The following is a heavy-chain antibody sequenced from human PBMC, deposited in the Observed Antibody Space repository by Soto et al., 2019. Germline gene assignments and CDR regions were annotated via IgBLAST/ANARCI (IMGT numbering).Heavy chain of an antibody. D-gene: IGHD3-10*01. J-gene: IGHJ6*02. CDR3: ARGNQGATRGVMIRKKYYYYGMDV. V-gene: IGHV1-69*13. CDR2: IIPIFGTA. CDR1: GGTFSSYA. Sequence: SVKVSCKASGGTFSSYAISWVRQAPGQGLEWMGGIIPIFGTANYAQKFQGRVTITADESTSTAYMELSSLRSEDTAVYYCARGNQGATRGVMIRKKYYYYGMDVWGQGXTVTVSS.